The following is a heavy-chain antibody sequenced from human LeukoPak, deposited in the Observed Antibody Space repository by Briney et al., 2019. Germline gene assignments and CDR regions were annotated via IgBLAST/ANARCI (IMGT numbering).Heavy chain of an antibody. V-gene: IGHV3-33*01. J-gene: IGHJ4*02. D-gene: IGHD6-19*01. CDR1: GFTFSSYG. CDR3: ARDPLDSSGWPTLDY. CDR2: IWYDGSNK. Sequence: GESLRLSCAASGFTFSSYGMHWVRQAPGKGLEWVAVIWYDGSNKYCADSVKGRFTISRDNSKNTLYLQMNSLRAEDTAVYYCARDPLDSSGWPTLDYWGQGTLVTVSS.